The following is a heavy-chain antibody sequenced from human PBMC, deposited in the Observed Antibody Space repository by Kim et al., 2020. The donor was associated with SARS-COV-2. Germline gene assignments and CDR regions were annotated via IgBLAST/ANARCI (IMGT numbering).Heavy chain of an antibody. Sequence: SLKSRVTISVDTSKNQFSLKLSSVTAADTAVYYCARVRKKNYYYYYMDVWGKGTTVTVSS. J-gene: IGHJ6*03. CDR3: ARVRKKNYYYYYMDV. V-gene: IGHV4-34*01.